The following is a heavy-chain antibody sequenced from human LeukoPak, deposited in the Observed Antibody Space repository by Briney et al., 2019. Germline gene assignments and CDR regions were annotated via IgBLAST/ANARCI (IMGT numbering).Heavy chain of an antibody. D-gene: IGHD5-24*01. CDR2: FDPEDGET. CDR1: RYTLTELS. J-gene: IGHJ4*02. CDR3: ATAPGRWLQFRFHY. Sequence: ASVKVSYKVSRYTLTELSMHWVRPAPGKGLEWMGGFDPEDGETIYAQKFQGRVTMTEDNSTDTAYMELSSLRSKDTAVYYCATAPGRWLQFRFHYWGQGTLVTVPS. V-gene: IGHV1-24*01.